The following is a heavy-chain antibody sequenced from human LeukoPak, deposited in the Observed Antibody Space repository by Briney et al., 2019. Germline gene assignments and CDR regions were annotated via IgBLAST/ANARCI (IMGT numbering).Heavy chain of an antibody. J-gene: IGHJ4*02. V-gene: IGHV3-23*01. CDR2: IGPGVGST. D-gene: IGHD7-27*01. Sequence: PGGSLRLSCAASGFTFSSYAMNWVRQAPGKGLEWVSSIGPGVGSTYYADFVKGRFTISRDNSKNTVYLQMNSLRAEDTALYYCAKSVQLGWGSMWNYRGQGILVTVSS. CDR3: AKSVQLGWGSMWNY. CDR1: GFTFSSYA.